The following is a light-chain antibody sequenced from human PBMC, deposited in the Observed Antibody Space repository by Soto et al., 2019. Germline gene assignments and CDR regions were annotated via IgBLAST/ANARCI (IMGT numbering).Light chain of an antibody. CDR1: SSNIGTGYD. CDR3: QSYDNRLSAWV. CDR2: GNT. J-gene: IGLJ3*02. V-gene: IGLV1-40*01. Sequence: QSVLTQPPSVSGAPGQRVTISCTGSSSNIGTGYDVHWYQQLPGAAPKLLIYGNTKRPSGVPDRFSGSKSGTSAALAINGLQAEDEADYHCQSYDNRLSAWVFGGGTQLTVL.